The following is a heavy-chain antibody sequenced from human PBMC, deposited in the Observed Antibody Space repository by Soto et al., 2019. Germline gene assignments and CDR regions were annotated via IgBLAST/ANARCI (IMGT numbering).Heavy chain of an antibody. CDR3: ARAGRVVLRAAVYGSGSYYNALCYFDY. D-gene: IGHD3-10*01. V-gene: IGHV6-1*01. CDR1: GDSVSSNSAA. Sequence: SQTLSLPCDISGDSVSSNSAAWNWIRQSPSRGLEWLGRTYYRSKWYNHSAVSVKSRITINPDTSKNQFSLQLNSVTPEDTAVYYCARAGRVVLRAAVYGSGSYYNALCYFDYWGQGTLVTVSS. CDR2: TYYRSKWYN. J-gene: IGHJ4*02.